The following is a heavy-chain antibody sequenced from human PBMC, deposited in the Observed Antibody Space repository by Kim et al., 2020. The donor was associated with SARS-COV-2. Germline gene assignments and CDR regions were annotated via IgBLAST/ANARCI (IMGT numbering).Heavy chain of an antibody. CDR2: IKSKADGGTT. Sequence: GGSLRLSCAASGFTFSNAWMSWVRQAPGKGLEWVGRIKSKADGGTTDYAAPVKGRFTISRDDSKNTLYLQMNSLKTEDTAVYYCTTLCSSTSCYTFDYWGQGTLVTVSS. CDR1: GFTFSNAW. J-gene: IGHJ4*02. V-gene: IGHV3-15*01. D-gene: IGHD2-2*02. CDR3: TTLCSSTSCYTFDY.